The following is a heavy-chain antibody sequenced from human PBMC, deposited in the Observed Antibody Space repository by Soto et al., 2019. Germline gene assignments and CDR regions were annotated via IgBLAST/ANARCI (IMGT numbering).Heavy chain of an antibody. CDR1: GGSISSGGYY. V-gene: IGHV4-31*03. CDR2: LYYSGGT. CDR3: ARGGRRSPGMDV. J-gene: IGHJ6*02. Sequence: QVQLQESGPGLVKPSQTLSLTCTVSGGSISSGGYYWSWIRQHPGKGLEWIGYLYYSGGTYYNPSLKSRVTISVDTSKNQFSLKLSSVTAADTAVYYCARGGRRSPGMDVWGQGTTVTVSS.